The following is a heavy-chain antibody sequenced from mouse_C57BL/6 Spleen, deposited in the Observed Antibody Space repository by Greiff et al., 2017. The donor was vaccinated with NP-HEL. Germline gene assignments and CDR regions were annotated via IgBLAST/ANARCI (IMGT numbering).Heavy chain of an antibody. CDR2: IDPETGGT. CDR3: TREKTGTHWYFDV. Sequence: QVQLKQSGAELVRPGASVTLSCKASGYTFTDYEMHWVKQTPVHGLEWIGAIDPETGGTAYNQKFKGKAILTADKSSSTAYMELRSLTSEDSAVYYCTREKTGTHWYFDVWGTGTTVTVSS. V-gene: IGHV1-15*01. CDR1: GYTFTDYE. J-gene: IGHJ1*03. D-gene: IGHD4-1*01.